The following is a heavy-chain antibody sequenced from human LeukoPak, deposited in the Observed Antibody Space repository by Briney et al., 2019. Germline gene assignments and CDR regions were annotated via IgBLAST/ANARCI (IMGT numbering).Heavy chain of an antibody. V-gene: IGHV3-21*01. J-gene: IGHJ4*02. D-gene: IGHD3-22*01. CDR2: ISSSSSYI. Sequence: GGSLRLSCAASGFTFSSYSMNWVRQAPGKGLEWVSFISSSSSYIYYANSVKGRFTISRDNAKNSLYLQMNSLRAEDSAVYYCARGASEYYYDSSGSELGYWGQGTLVTVSS. CDR1: GFTFSSYS. CDR3: ARGASEYYYDSSGSELGY.